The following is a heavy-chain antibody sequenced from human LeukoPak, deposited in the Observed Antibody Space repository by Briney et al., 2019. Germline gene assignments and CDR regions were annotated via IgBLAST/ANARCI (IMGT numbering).Heavy chain of an antibody. D-gene: IGHD3-10*01. CDR2: IYYSGST. Sequence: SETLSLTCTVSGGSISSSSYYWGWIRQPPGKGLEWIGSIYYSGSTYYNPSLKSRVTISVDTSKNQFSLKLSSVTAADTALYYCASFGDSDYWGQGTLVTVSS. CDR1: GGSISSSSYY. V-gene: IGHV4-39*01. J-gene: IGHJ4*02. CDR3: ASFGDSDY.